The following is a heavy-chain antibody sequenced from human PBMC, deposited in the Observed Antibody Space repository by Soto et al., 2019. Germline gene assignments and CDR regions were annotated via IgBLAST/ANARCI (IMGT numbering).Heavy chain of an antibody. CDR3: ARLYSGTYPSSFHH. CDR1: GYRFTNYW. J-gene: IGHJ1*01. V-gene: IGHV5-51*01. Sequence: PGESLKISCKGSGYRFTNYWIAWVRQMPGKGLEWLGIIYPGDSDTRYSPSFQGQVTISVDKPISTAYLQWSRLKASDTAMYYCARLYSGTYPSSFHHWGHGTLVTVSS. D-gene: IGHD1-26*01. CDR2: IYPGDSDT.